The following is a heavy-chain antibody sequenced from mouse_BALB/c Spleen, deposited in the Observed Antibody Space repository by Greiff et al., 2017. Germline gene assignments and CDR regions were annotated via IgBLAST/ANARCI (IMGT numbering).Heavy chain of an antibody. CDR1: GFNIKDTY. CDR3: ARDLVWPRDAMDY. CDR2: ISTYYGDA. V-gene: IGHV1S137*01. J-gene: IGHJ4*01. D-gene: IGHD2-10*02. Sequence: VKLQESGAELVKPGASVKLSCTASGFNIKDTYMHWVKQSHAKSLEWFGVISTYYGDASYNQKFKGKATMTVDKSSSTAYMELARLTSEDSAIYYCARDLVWPRDAMDYWGQGTSVTVSS.